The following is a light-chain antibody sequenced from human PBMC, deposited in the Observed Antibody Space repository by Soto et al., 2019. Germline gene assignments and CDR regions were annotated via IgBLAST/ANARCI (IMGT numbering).Light chain of an antibody. Sequence: EIVMTQSPATLSVSPGERATLSCRASQSVSSNLAWYQQKPGQXPXXLIYAASTRATGIPDRFSGSGSGTEFTLTISSLHSEDFGVYYCQQYDNWWTFGQGTKVDIK. CDR3: QQYDNWWT. J-gene: IGKJ1*01. CDR1: QSVSSN. CDR2: AAS. V-gene: IGKV3-15*01.